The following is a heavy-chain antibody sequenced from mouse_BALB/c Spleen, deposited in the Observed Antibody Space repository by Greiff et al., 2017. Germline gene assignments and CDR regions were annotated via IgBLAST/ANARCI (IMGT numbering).Heavy chain of an antibody. D-gene: IGHD2-4*01. Sequence: EVMLVESGGGLVQPGGSLTLSCAASGFTFSSYGMSWVRQTPDKRLELVATINSNGGSTYYPDSVKGRFTISRDNAKNNLYLQMSSLKSEDTAMYYCARVGDYYDYYYAMDDWGKGTSVT. CDR1: GFTFSSYG. CDR2: INSNGGST. J-gene: IGHJ4*01. V-gene: IGHV5-6-3*01. CDR3: ARVGDYYDYYYAMDD.